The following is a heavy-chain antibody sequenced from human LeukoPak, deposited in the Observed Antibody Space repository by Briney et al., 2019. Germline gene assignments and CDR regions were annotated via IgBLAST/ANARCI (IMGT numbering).Heavy chain of an antibody. CDR3: ASTVGYYGSGNYPDY. Sequence: PSETLSLTCIVSGGSINRYHWTWIRQPPGKGLEWIGYIYYSGSTTYNPSLKSRVTISVDTSKNQFSLKLSSVTAADTAVYYCASTVGYYGSGNYPDYWGQGTLVTVSS. CDR1: GGSINRYH. V-gene: IGHV4-59*08. CDR2: IYYSGST. J-gene: IGHJ4*02. D-gene: IGHD3-10*01.